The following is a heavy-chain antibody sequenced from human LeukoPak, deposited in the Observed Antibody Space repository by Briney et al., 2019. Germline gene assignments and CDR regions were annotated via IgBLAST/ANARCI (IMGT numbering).Heavy chain of an antibody. CDR1: GYTFTGYY. Sequence: ASVKVSCKASGYTFTGYYMHWVRQAPGQGLEWMGRINPNSGGTNYAQKFQGRVTMTRDTSISTAYMELSRLRSDDTAVYYCARTSRYSSGWYEVAKNWFDPWGQGTLVTVSS. J-gene: IGHJ5*02. CDR3: ARTSRYSSGWYEVAKNWFDP. D-gene: IGHD6-13*01. V-gene: IGHV1-2*06. CDR2: INPNSGGT.